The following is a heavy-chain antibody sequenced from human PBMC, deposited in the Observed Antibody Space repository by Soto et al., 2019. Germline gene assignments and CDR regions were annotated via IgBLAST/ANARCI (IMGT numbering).Heavy chain of an antibody. V-gene: IGHV1-69*01. CDR3: TRSYGYTFGGSLDN. D-gene: IGHD5-18*01. CDR1: GATFKSYV. J-gene: IGHJ4*02. Sequence: QVQLVQSGPEVKKPGSSVKVSCKASGATFKSYVITWVRQAPGQGLEWLGGIITAFGTTSYAQNFQDRLTITADEAATTDHMELSSLTSDDTAMYYCTRSYGYTFGGSLDNWGQGTLVTVSS. CDR2: IITAFGTT.